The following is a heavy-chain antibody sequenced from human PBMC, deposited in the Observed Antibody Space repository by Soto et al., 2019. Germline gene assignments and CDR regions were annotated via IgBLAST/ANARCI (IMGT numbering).Heavy chain of an antibody. D-gene: IGHD3-3*01. CDR1: GYTFTSYG. CDR2: ISAYNGNT. CDR3: ASGVGHYDFWSGYYY. J-gene: IGHJ4*02. Sequence: ASVKVSCKASGYTFTSYGISWVRQAPGQGLEWMGWISAYNGNTNYAQKLQGRVTMTTDTSTSTAYMELRSLRSDDTAVYYCASGVGHYDFWSGYYYWGQGTLVTVSS. V-gene: IGHV1-18*01.